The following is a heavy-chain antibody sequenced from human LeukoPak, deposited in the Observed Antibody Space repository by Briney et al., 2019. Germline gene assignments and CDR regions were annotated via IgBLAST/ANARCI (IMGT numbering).Heavy chain of an antibody. V-gene: IGHV3-9*01. Sequence: GRSLRLSCAASGFTFDDYAMHWVRQAPGKGLEWVSGISWNSGSIGYADSVKGRFTISRDNAKNSLYLQMNSLRAEDTAVYYCARRATYGDEACFDPWGQGTLVTVSS. J-gene: IGHJ5*02. CDR1: GFTFDDYA. CDR2: ISWNSGSI. D-gene: IGHD4-17*01. CDR3: ARRATYGDEACFDP.